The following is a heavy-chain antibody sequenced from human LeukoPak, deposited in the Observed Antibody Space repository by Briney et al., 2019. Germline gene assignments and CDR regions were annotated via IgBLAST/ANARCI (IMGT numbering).Heavy chain of an antibody. V-gene: IGHV4-38-2*02. J-gene: IGHJ6*02. Sequence: SETLSLTCTVSGYSISSGYYWGWIRQPPGKGLEWIGIIYHSGSTSYNPCLKSRVTISGDTSKSQFSLKLGSVTAADTAVYYCARVVGSYYGDYEDTYYYYGMDVWGQGTTVTVSS. D-gene: IGHD4-17*01. CDR3: ARVVGSYYGDYEDTYYYYGMDV. CDR1: GYSISSGYY. CDR2: IYHSGST.